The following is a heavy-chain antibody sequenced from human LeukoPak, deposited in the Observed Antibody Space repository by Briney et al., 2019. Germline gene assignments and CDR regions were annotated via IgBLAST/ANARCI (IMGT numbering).Heavy chain of an antibody. Sequence: ASVKVSCKASGGTFSSYAISWVRQAPGQGLEWMGRIIPILGIANYAQKFQGRVTITADKSTSTAYMELSSLRSEDTAVYYRARTVTRLYYFDYWGQGTLVTVSS. J-gene: IGHJ4*02. V-gene: IGHV1-69*04. CDR1: GGTFSSYA. CDR2: IIPILGIA. CDR3: ARTVTRLYYFDY. D-gene: IGHD4-17*01.